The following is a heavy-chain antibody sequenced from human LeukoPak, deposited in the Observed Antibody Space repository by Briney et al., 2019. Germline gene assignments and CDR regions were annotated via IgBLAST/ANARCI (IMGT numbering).Heavy chain of an antibody. Sequence: SETLSLTCTVSGGSISSGGYYWSWIRQHPGKGLEWIGYIYYSGSTYYNPSLKSRVTISVDTSKNQFSLKLNSVTAADTAVYYCARTTCDSTSCYTPTYNWFDPWGQGTLVTVSS. CDR1: GGSISSGGYY. CDR2: IYYSGST. J-gene: IGHJ5*02. CDR3: ARTTCDSTSCYTPTYNWFDP. V-gene: IGHV4-31*03. D-gene: IGHD2-2*02.